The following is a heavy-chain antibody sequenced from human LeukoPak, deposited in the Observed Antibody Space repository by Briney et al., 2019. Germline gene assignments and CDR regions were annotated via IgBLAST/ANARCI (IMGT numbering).Heavy chain of an antibody. CDR2: ISAYNGNT. CDR3: ARGREYSYGRADWYFDL. D-gene: IGHD5-18*01. CDR1: GYTFTSYG. J-gene: IGHJ2*01. Sequence: ASVKVSCKASGYTFTSYGISWVRQAPGQGLEWMGWISAYNGNTNYAQKLQGRVTMTTDTSTSTAYMELGSLRSDDTAVYYCARGREYSYGRADWYFDLWGRGTLVTVSS. V-gene: IGHV1-18*04.